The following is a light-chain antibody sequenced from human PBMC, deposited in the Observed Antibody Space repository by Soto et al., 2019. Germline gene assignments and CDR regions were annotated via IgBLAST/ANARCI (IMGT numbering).Light chain of an antibody. Sequence: AIRMTHSPSSFSASTGARVTITCRASQGISSYLAWYQQKPGKAPKLLIYAASTLQSGVPSRVSGSGSGTDFNLTLSCLQSEDVAPYDCYQYYSYPPPFGQRTKRQIK. J-gene: IGKJ2*01. V-gene: IGKV1-8*01. CDR1: QGISSY. CDR2: AAS. CDR3: YQYYSYPPP.